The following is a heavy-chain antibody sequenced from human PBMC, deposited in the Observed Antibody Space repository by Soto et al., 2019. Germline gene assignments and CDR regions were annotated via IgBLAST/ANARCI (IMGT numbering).Heavy chain of an antibody. CDR2: MNPNSGNT. CDR3: AKDLIELRAYYYYGMDV. V-gene: IGHV1-8*01. CDR1: GYTFTSYD. J-gene: IGHJ6*02. D-gene: IGHD1-7*01. Sequence: GASVKVSCKASGYTFTSYDINWVRQATGQGLEWMGWMNPNSGNTGYAQKLQGRVTMTRNTSISTAYMELSSLRSEDTAVYYCAKDLIELRAYYYYGMDVWGQGTTVTVSS.